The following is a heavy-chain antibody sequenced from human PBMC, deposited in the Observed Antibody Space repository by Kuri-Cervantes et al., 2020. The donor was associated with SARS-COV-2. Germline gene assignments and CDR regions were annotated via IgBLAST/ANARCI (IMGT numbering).Heavy chain of an antibody. Sequence: GGSLRLSCAASGFRFSDYGMNWVRQGPEKGLECVAYISSSSTSIYYADSVEARFTTSRDDANNSLYLQVNSLRAEDTGVYYCARDLATAGMDIWGQGTTDTVSS. CDR2: ISSSSTSI. V-gene: IGHV3-21*05. CDR3: ARDLATAGMDI. CDR1: GFRFSDYG. J-gene: IGHJ6*02. D-gene: IGHD5-18*01.